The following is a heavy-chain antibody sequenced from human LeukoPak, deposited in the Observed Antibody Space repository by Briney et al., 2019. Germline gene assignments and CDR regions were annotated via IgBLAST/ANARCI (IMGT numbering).Heavy chain of an antibody. Sequence: SQTLSLICAISGDSVSSNSAAWNWIRQSPSRGLEWLGRTYYRSKWYNDYAVSVKSRITINPDTSKNQFSLQLNSVTPEDTAVYYCARRATSSSWYLDYFDYWGQGTLVTVSS. D-gene: IGHD6-13*01. V-gene: IGHV6-1*01. CDR2: TYYRSKWYN. J-gene: IGHJ4*02. CDR1: GDSVSSNSAA. CDR3: ARRATSSSWYLDYFDY.